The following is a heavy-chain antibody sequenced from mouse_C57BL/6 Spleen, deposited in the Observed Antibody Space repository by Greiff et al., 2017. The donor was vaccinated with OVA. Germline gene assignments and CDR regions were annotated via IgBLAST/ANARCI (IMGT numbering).Heavy chain of an antibody. Sequence: VQLVESGPELVKPGASVKISCKASGYTFTDYYINWVKQRPGQGLEWIGWIHPGSGNTKYNEKFKGKATLTVDTSSSTAYMQLSSLTSEDSAVYFCARDYGSSYWFAYWGQGTLVTVSA. V-gene: IGHV1-84*01. CDR1: GYTFTDYY. CDR3: ARDYGSSYWFAY. CDR2: IHPGSGNT. D-gene: IGHD1-1*01. J-gene: IGHJ3*01.